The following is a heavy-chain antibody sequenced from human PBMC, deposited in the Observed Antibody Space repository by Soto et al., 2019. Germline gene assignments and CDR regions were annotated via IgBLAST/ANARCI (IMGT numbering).Heavy chain of an antibody. D-gene: IGHD5-18*01. Sequence: GGSLRLSCAASGFTFSNYWMHWVRQAPGKGLVWVSRINSGGSSTSYADSVKGRLTISRDNAKNTLYLQMNSLRAEDTAVYYCARGGTYTYGLADYWGQGTLVTVSS. J-gene: IGHJ4*02. CDR2: INSGGSST. V-gene: IGHV3-74*01. CDR3: ARGGTYTYGLADY. CDR1: GFTFSNYW.